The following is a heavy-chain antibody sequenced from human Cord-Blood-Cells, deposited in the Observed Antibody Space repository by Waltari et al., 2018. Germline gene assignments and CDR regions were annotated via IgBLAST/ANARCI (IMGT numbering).Heavy chain of an antibody. CDR3: ARGGWGIAARPMDV. J-gene: IGHJ6*03. V-gene: IGHV1-69*01. D-gene: IGHD6-6*01. CDR2: IIPIFGTA. Sequence: AISWVRQAPGQGLEWMGGIIPIFGTANYAQKFQGRVTITADESTTTAYMELSSLRSEDTAVYYCARGGWGIAARPMDVWGKGTTVTVSS. CDR1: A.